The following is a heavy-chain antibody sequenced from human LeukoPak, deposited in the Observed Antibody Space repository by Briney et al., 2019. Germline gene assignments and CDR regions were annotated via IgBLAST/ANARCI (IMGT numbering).Heavy chain of an antibody. J-gene: IGHJ3*02. CDR3: ARRKNSAWSTDAFDI. CDR2: IYYSGST. D-gene: IGHD6-19*01. V-gene: IGHV4-59*08. CDR1: GGSINSYY. Sequence: PAETLSLTCTVSGGSINSYYWSWIRQPPGRGLEWVGYIYYSGSTSYNPSLKSRVTISVDTSKNQFSLKLNSVTAADTAVYSCARRKNSAWSTDAFDIWGQGTMVTVSS.